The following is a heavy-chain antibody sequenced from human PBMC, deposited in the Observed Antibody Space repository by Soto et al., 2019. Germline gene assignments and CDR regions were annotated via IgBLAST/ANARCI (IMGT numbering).Heavy chain of an antibody. Sequence: QVQLVQSGAEVKKPGASVKVSCKASGYTFTSYGISWVRQAPGQGLEWMGWISAYNGNTNYAQKLQGRVTMTTDTPTSKAKREGRGLRSNDRAVYDCARIARGGVTRSWYPYYFDYWGQGTLVTVSS. CDR3: ARIARGGVTRSWYPYYFDY. D-gene: IGHD6-13*01. J-gene: IGHJ4*02. V-gene: IGHV1-18*01. CDR1: GYTFTSYG. CDR2: ISAYNGNT.